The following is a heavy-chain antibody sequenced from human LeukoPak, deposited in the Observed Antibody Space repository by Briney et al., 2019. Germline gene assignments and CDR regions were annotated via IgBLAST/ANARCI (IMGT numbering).Heavy chain of an antibody. CDR3: ARGRPQRRYCSSTSCYEIDY. CDR1: GGTFSSYA. CDR2: IIPIFGTA. V-gene: IGHV1-69*05. D-gene: IGHD2-2*01. Sequence: ASVKVSCKASGGTFSSYAISWVRQAPGQGLEWMGGIIPIFGTANYAQKFQGRVTITTDESTSTAYMELSSLRSEDTAVYYCARGRPQRRYCSSTSCYEIDYWGQGTLVTVSS. J-gene: IGHJ4*02.